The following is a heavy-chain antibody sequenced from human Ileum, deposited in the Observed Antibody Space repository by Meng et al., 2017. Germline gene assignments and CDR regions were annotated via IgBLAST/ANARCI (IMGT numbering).Heavy chain of an antibody. J-gene: IGHJ3*02. CDR1: GFTFSSYS. Sequence: GESLKISCAVSGFTFSSYSMNRVRQAPGEGLEWVSSISSSSSYIYYADSVTGRFTISRDNAKNSLYLQMNSLRAEDTAVYYCAREPEWLDLPWDIWGQGTMVTVSS. V-gene: IGHV3-21*01. CDR2: ISSSSSYI. CDR3: AREPEWLDLPWDI. D-gene: IGHD6-19*01.